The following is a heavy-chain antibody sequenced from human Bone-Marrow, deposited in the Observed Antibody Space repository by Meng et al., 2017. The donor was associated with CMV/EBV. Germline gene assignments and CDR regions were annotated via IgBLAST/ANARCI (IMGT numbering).Heavy chain of an antibody. V-gene: IGHV3-21*01. CDR3: ARDRLRGVVVPAATLNWFDP. CDR2: ISSSSSYI. D-gene: IGHD2-2*01. J-gene: IGHJ5*02. CDR1: GFTISSYN. Sequence: GGSLRLSCAASGFTISSYNMNWVRQAPGKGLEWVSSISSSSSYIYYADSVKGRFTISRDNAKNSLYLQMNSLRAEDTAVYYCARDRLRGVVVPAATLNWFDPWGQGTLVTVSS.